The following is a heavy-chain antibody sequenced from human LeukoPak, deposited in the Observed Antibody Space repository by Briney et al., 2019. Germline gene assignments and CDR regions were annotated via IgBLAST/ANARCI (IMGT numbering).Heavy chain of an antibody. D-gene: IGHD6-13*01. CDR3: ARETWYSSSWYYVY. CDR2: IYSGGST. CDR1: GFSFSSYG. Sequence: PGGSLRLSYAASGFSFSSYGMSWVRQAPGKGLEWVSVIYSGGSTYYADSVKGRFTISRDNSKNTLYRQMNSLRAEDTAVYYCARETWYSSSWYYVYWGQGTLVTVSS. J-gene: IGHJ4*02. V-gene: IGHV3-53*01.